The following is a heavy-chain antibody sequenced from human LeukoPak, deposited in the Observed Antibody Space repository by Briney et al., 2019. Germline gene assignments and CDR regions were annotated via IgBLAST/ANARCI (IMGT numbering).Heavy chain of an antibody. D-gene: IGHD3-22*01. J-gene: IGHJ6*02. V-gene: IGHV1-18*01. CDR1: GYTFTSYG. Sequence: ASVKVSCKASGYTFTSYGISWVRQAPGQGLEWMGWISAYNGNTNYAQKLQGRVTMTTDTSTSTAYMELRSLRSVDTAVYYCAVITMTDYYYGMDVWGQGTTDTVSS. CDR3: AVITMTDYYYGMDV. CDR2: ISAYNGNT.